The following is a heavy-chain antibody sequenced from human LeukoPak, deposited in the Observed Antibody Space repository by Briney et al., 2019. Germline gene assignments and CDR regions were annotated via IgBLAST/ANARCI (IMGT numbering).Heavy chain of an antibody. J-gene: IGHJ4*02. D-gene: IGHD6-13*01. V-gene: IGHV4-59*01. CDR2: INYSGTT. CDR1: GGSISSYY. CDR3: ARSTIAAAGIFEF. Sequence: PSVTLSLTCTVSGGSISSYYWSWIRKPPGKGLVCIGYINYSGTTDYNPSLKSRVTISVDTSKNQFSLRLSSVTAADTAVYYCARSTIAAAGIFEFWGRGTLVTVSS.